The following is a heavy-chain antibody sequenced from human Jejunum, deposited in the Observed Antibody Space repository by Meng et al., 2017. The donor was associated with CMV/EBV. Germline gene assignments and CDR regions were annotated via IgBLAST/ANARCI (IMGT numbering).Heavy chain of an antibody. CDR3: ARMPRGSGLPPQEYYDSSGYHFDY. V-gene: IGHV3-30*04. J-gene: IGHJ4*02. CDR2: ISNDGKYK. Sequence: QVQLVEAGXGVAEVXRSVKLXXXASGFTFSDFAMHWVRQAPDKGLEWVAVISNDGKYKSYADSVKGRFTISRDNSNHTLYLQMDSLRFDDTTVYYCARMPRGSGLPPQEYYDSSGYHFDYWGQGTRVTVSS. CDR1: GFTFSDFA. D-gene: IGHD3-22*01.